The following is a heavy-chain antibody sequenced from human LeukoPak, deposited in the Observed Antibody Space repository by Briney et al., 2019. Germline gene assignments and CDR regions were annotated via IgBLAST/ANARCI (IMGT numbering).Heavy chain of an antibody. CDR1: GGSISSYY. D-gene: IGHD6-19*01. J-gene: IGHJ4*02. V-gene: IGHV4-59*08. Sequence: SETLSLTCTVSGGSISSYYWSWIRQPPGKGLEWIGYIYYSGSNNYNPSLKSRVTMPVDTSENQFSLKVNSVTAADTAVYYCARGLFQWPARIDYWGQGTLVTVSS. CDR2: IYYSGSN. CDR3: ARGLFQWPARIDY.